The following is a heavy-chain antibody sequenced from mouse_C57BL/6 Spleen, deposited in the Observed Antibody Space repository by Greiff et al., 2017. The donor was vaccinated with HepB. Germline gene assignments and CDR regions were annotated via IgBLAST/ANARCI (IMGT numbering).Heavy chain of an antibody. CDR1: GFTFTDYY. V-gene: IGHV7-3*01. CDR2: IRNKANGYTT. CDR3: ARYLGGSKYYLDY. Sequence: EVKLMESGGGLVQPGGSLSLSCAASGFTFTDYYMSWVRQPPGKALEWLGFIRNKANGYTTEYSASVKGRFNISRDNSQSILYLQMKALRAENIATYYCARYLGGSKYYLDYWVQGTTLTVSS. D-gene: IGHD1-1*01. J-gene: IGHJ2*01.